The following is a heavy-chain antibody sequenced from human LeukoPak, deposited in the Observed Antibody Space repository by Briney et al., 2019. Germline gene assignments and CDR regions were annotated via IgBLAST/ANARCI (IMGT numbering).Heavy chain of an antibody. CDR1: GFSLSDYG. Sequence: GGSLRLSCVGSGFSLSDYGIHWVRQAPGKGLEWVAVVSYDGGHKYYADSVKGRFTIYRDTSSDTVSLQMNSLRVEDTALYYCARDRINMMVMGHDSGLDCWGQGTLVTVSS. J-gene: IGHJ4*02. CDR2: VSYDGGHK. V-gene: IGHV3-30*03. CDR3: ARDRINMMVMGHDSGLDC. D-gene: IGHD3-22*01.